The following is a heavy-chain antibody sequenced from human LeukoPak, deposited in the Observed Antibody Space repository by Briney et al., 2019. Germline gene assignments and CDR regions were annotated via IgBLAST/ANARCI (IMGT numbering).Heavy chain of an antibody. V-gene: IGHV3-21*01. Sequence: GRSLRLSCAASGFTFSSYSMNWVRQAPGKGLEWVSSISSSSSYIYYADSVKGRFTISRDNAKNSLYLQMNSLRAEDTAVYYCARAYSSGWYDYWGQGTLVTVSS. D-gene: IGHD6-19*01. CDR3: ARAYSSGWYDY. CDR1: GFTFSSYS. CDR2: ISSSSSYI. J-gene: IGHJ4*02.